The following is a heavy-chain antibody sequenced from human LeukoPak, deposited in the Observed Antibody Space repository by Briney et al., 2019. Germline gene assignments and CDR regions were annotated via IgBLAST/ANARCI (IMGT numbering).Heavy chain of an antibody. J-gene: IGHJ5*02. CDR2: IFYSGST. V-gene: IGHV4-39*01. Sequence: PSETLSLTCTVSGGSISSSSFHWGWIRQPPGKGLEWFGTIFYSGSTYYNPSLKSPVTMSVDTSKNQFSLKLRSVTAADTAVYYCARPGYISGQGFRNNWFDPWGQGSLVTVSS. CDR1: GGSISSSSFH. CDR3: ARPGYISGQGFRNNWFDP. D-gene: IGHD6-19*01.